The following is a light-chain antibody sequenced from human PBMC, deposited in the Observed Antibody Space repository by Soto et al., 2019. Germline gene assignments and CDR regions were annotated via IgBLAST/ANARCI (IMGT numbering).Light chain of an antibody. Sequence: DIQMTQSPSTLSASVGVRVTLPCRASQSISSWLAWYQQKPGKAHKLLSYDAYSVESVVQSRFSGSGSGTEFTLTIRSLQPDDFATYYCKQYNIYSWTVGQGTKVDIK. CDR1: QSISSW. CDR2: DAY. CDR3: KQYNIYSWT. J-gene: IGKJ1*01. V-gene: IGKV1-5*01.